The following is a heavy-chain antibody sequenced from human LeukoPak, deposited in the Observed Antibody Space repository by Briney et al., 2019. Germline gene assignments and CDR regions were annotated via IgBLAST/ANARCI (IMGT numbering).Heavy chain of an antibody. CDR3: ARDAQRGFDYSNSLEY. V-gene: IGHV3-33*01. Sequence: PGGSLRLSCAASGFIFSHYGMHWVRQAPGKGLEWVADIWSDASNRFYAGSVKGRLTIYRDNSQNTLFLQMNSLRAEDTAMYYCARDAQRGFDYSNSLEYWGHGTLVTVSS. CDR2: IWSDASNR. CDR1: GFIFSHYG. J-gene: IGHJ4*01. D-gene: IGHD4-11*01.